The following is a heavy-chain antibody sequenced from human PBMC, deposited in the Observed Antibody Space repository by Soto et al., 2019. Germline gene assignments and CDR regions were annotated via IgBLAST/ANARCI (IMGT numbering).Heavy chain of an antibody. Sequence: PGGSLRLSCAASGFTFSSYAMSWVRQAPGKGLEWVSAISGSGGSTYYADSVKGRFTISRDNSKNTLYLQMNSLRDEKTAVYYGVKPILVLLWFGELPERGPHAFDIWGQGTMVTVSS. D-gene: IGHD3-10*01. V-gene: IGHV3-23*01. CDR1: GFTFSSYA. J-gene: IGHJ3*02. CDR2: ISGSGGST. CDR3: VKPILVLLWFGELPERGPHAFDI.